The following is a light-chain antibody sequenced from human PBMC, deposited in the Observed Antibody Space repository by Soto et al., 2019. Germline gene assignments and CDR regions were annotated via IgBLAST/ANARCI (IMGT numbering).Light chain of an antibody. CDR2: DAS. Sequence: DIVLTQSPVTLSLSPGDRATLSCRASETVSSYLLWYQQKPGQDPRLLIYDASERATGIPARFSGSGSGTDFTLTISSLAPEDFAVYYCQQRGNWPITFGQGTRLEIK. J-gene: IGKJ5*01. CDR1: ETVSSY. CDR3: QQRGNWPIT. V-gene: IGKV3-11*01.